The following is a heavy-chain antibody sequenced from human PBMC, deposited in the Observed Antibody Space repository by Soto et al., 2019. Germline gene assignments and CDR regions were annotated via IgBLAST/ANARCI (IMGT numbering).Heavy chain of an antibody. D-gene: IGHD4-17*01. J-gene: IGHJ3*02. Sequence: EVQLLESGGGLVQPGGSLRLSCAASGFTFSTSGMSWVRQAPGKGLEWVSSISGSGDYTNYADSVKGRFTISRDNSKNTLYLQINSLTAEDTAVYYCANHGGFDIWGQGTMGAVAS. CDR1: GFTFSTSG. V-gene: IGHV3-23*01. CDR3: ANHGGFDI. CDR2: ISGSGDYT.